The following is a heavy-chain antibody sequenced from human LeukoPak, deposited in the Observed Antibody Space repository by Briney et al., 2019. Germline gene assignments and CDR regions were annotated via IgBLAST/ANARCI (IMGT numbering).Heavy chain of an antibody. CDR2: IYYSGST. CDR3: ARGARAGYNLEPFDY. CDR1: GGPFSNYY. D-gene: IGHD5-24*01. J-gene: IGHJ4*02. V-gene: IGHV4-59*08. Sequence: PSETLSLTCTVSGGPFSNYYWNWIRQPPGKGLEWIGYIYYSGSTNYNPSLKSRVTISVDTSKNQFSLKLSSVTAADTAVYYCARGARAGYNLEPFDYWGQGTLVTVSS.